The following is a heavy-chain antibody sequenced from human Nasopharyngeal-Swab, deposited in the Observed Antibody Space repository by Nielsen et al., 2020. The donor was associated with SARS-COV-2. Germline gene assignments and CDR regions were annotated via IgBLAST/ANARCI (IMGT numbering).Heavy chain of an antibody. D-gene: IGHD3-9*01. CDR2: ISGSGGST. CDR1: GFTFSSYD. J-gene: IGHJ4*02. Sequence: ESLKISCAASGFTFSSYDMSWVRQAPGKGLEWVSAISGSGGSTDYADSVKGRFTISRDKSKNTLYLQMNSLRAEDTAVYYCARSLAGYYIGPYYFDYWGQGTLVTVSA. CDR3: ARSLAGYYIGPYYFDY. V-gene: IGHV3-23*01.